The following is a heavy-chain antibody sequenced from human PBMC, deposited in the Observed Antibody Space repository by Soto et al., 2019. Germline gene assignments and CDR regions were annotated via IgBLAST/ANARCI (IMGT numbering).Heavy chain of an antibody. D-gene: IGHD2-21*01. J-gene: IGHJ4*02. Sequence: PGGSLRLSCAASGFTFSSYEMNWVRQAPGKGLEWVSAISGSGGSTYYADSVKGRFTISRDNSKNTLYLQMNSLRAEDTAVYYCAKDRARAFRQTPFRFDYWGQGTLVTVSS. CDR3: AKDRARAFRQTPFRFDY. V-gene: IGHV3-23*01. CDR2: ISGSGGST. CDR1: GFTFSSYE.